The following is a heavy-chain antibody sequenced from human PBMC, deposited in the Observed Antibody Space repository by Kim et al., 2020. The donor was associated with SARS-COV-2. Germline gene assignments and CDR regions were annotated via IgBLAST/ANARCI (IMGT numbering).Heavy chain of an antibody. J-gene: IGHJ4*02. CDR1: GYTFTGYY. V-gene: IGHV1-2*06. CDR2: INPNSGGT. CDR3: ARTIAAAGTGVEFDY. Sequence: ASVKVSCKASGYTFTGYYMHWVRQAPGQGLEWMGRINPNSGGTNYAQKFQGRVTMTRDTSISTAYMELSRLRSDDTAVYYCARTIAAAGTGVEFDYWGQGTLVTVSS. D-gene: IGHD6-13*01.